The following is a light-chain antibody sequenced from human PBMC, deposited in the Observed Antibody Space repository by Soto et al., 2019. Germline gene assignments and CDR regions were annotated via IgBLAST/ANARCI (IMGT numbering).Light chain of an antibody. J-gene: IGKJ1*01. V-gene: IGKV1-17*01. CDR3: LQHSTYPLT. CDR2: ATS. Sequence: DIQMPQFPSSLSASVGDRVTITCRASQGIRNDLAWYQQKPGNAPKRLIYATSSLQSGVQSSLSGSGSDTEFKLAISSLQPEDFAHVYFLQHSTYPLTVGQGTKVEIK. CDR1: QGIRND.